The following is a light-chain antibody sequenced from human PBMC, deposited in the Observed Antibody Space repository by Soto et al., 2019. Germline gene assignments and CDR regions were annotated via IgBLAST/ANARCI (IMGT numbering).Light chain of an antibody. J-gene: IGLJ1*01. CDR2: DVT. V-gene: IGLV2-14*03. CDR1: SSDVGGYNY. Sequence: YRSGRRARRITKNRTSSDVGGYNYVSWYQHHPGKAPKLIIYDVTNRPSGVSNPFSGSKSGNTASLTISGLQPEDEADFYCSSYTTSNTRQIVFGTGTRSPS. CDR3: SSYTTSNTRQIV.